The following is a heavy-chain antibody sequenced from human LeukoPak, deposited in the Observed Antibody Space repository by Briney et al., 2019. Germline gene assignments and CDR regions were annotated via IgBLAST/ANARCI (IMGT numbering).Heavy chain of an antibody. V-gene: IGHV4-38-2*02. CDR1: GYSISSGYY. Sequence: SETLSLTCTVSGYSISSGYYWGWIRQPPGKGLEWIGSIYHSGSTYYNPSLKSRVTISVDTSKNQFSLKLSSVTAADTAVYYCARGRDGYDPLGQGTLVTVSS. CDR2: IYHSGST. CDR3: ARGRDGYDP. J-gene: IGHJ5*02. D-gene: IGHD5-24*01.